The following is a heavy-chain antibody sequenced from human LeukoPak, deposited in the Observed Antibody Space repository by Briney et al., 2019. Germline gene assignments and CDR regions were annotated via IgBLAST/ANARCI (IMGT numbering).Heavy chain of an antibody. CDR2: INSNSGGT. D-gene: IGHD6-19*01. CDR3: ARAGDSTGWTFDY. CDR1: GYTFSGYY. J-gene: IGHJ4*02. Sequence: ASVKVSCKASGYTFSGYYMHWLRQAPGQGLVWMGWINSNSGGTNYAQKFQGRVTMTRDTSLSTVYMELRRLRSDDTAVYHCARAGDSTGWTFDYWGQGTLVTVSS. V-gene: IGHV1-2*02.